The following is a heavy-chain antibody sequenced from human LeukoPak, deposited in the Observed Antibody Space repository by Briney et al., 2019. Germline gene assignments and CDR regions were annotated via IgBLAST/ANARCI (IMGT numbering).Heavy chain of an antibody. V-gene: IGHV2-5*01. CDR1: GFSPSTSGVG. D-gene: IGHD5-18*01. Sequence: SGPTLVKPTQTLTLTCTFSGFSPSTSGVGVGWIRQPPGKALEWLALIYWNDDKRYSPSLKSRLTITKDTSKNQVVLTMTNMDPVDTATYYCAHKNTASSQDAFDIWGQGTMVTVSS. CDR3: AHKNTASSQDAFDI. CDR2: IYWNDDK. J-gene: IGHJ3*02.